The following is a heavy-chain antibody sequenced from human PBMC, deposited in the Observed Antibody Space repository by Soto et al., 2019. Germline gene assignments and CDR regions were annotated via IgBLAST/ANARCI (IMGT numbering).Heavy chain of an antibody. J-gene: IGHJ6*02. V-gene: IGHV4-59*01. Sequence: SETMSLTCAVSGGSISSYYWSWIRQPPGKGLEYIGYIYYSGSTNYNPSLKSRVTISVDTSKNQFSLKLTSVTAADTAVYYCAKTDLDYYDRDVWRHGTTVTVSS. CDR2: IYYSGST. CDR1: GGSISSYY. CDR3: AKTDLDYYDRDV.